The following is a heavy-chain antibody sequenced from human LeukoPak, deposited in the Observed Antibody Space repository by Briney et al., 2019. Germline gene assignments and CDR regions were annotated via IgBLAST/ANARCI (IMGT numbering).Heavy chain of an antibody. CDR3: ARRLATPTYFDY. J-gene: IGHJ4*02. D-gene: IGHD3-3*02. Sequence: PSETLSLTCTVSGGSISPHYXXXXXXXXGXXLXXIGYIYYSGTTNXXPXLXXRVTISVDTSXNQFSLKLSSVTAADTAVYYCARRLATPTYFDYWGQGTLVTVPS. CDR2: IYYSGTT. V-gene: IGHV4-59*11. CDR1: GGSISPHY.